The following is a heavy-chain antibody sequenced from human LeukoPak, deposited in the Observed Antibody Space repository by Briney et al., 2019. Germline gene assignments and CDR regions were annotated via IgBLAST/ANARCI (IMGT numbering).Heavy chain of an antibody. J-gene: IGHJ4*02. CDR3: AKVSYYYDSSGDDY. CDR1: GFTFSSYA. CDR2: ISGSGGST. Sequence: PGGSLRLSCAASGFTFSSYAMSWVRQAPGKGLEWVSAISGSGGSTYYADSVKGRFTISRDNSKNTLYLQMNSLRAEDTAVSYCAKVSYYYDSSGDDYWGQGTLVTVSS. D-gene: IGHD3-22*01. V-gene: IGHV3-23*01.